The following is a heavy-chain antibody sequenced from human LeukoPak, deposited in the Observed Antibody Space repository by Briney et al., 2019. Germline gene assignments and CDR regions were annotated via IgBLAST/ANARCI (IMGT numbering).Heavy chain of an antibody. V-gene: IGHV1-18*04. Sequence: GASVKVSCKSSGYTFTGYYMHWVRQAIGQGLEWMGWISTYNGHTNYAQKLQGRVTMTTDTSTRTTYKELRSLRSNDTAVYFCARGSADAFDIWGQGTMVTVSS. CDR2: ISTYNGHT. CDR3: ARGSADAFDI. J-gene: IGHJ3*02. D-gene: IGHD3-10*01. CDR1: GYTFTGYY.